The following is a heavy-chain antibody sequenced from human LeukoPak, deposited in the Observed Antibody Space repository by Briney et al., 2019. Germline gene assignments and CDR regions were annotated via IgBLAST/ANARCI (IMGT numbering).Heavy chain of an antibody. J-gene: IGHJ3*02. CDR1: GFTVSSKY. CDR2: IYSGGYT. Sequence: GGSLRLSCAASGFTVSSKYMSWIRRAPGKGLQWVSVIYSGGYTDYADSVKGRFTISRDNSKNTLYLPMNSLRAEDTAVYYCARDGDSSAFDAFDIWGQGTMLTVSS. D-gene: IGHD3-22*01. CDR3: ARDGDSSAFDAFDI. V-gene: IGHV3-53*01.